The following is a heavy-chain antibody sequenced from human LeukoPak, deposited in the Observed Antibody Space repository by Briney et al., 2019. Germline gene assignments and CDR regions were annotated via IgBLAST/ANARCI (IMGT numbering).Heavy chain of an antibody. J-gene: IGHJ6*04. CDR1: GFTFSSYA. V-gene: IGHV3-33*08. CDR3: AREAYIAVAGTDYYYYGMDV. CDR2: IWYDGSNK. Sequence: GGSLRLSCAASGFTFSSYAMHWVRQAPGKGLEWVAVIWYDGSNKYYADSVKGRFTISRDNSKNTLYLQMNSLRAEDTAVYYCAREAYIAVAGTDYYYYGMDVWGKGTTVTASS. D-gene: IGHD6-19*01.